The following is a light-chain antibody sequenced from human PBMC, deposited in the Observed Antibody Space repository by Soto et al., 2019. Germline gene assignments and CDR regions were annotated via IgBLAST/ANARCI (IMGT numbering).Light chain of an antibody. CDR2: DVS. J-gene: IGLJ1*01. CDR1: SSDVGAYDY. Sequence: QSVLTQPASVSESPGQSITISCTGTSSDVGAYDYVSWYQQHPGKAPKLIIYDVSNRPSGVSNRFSGSKSGNTASLTISGLQAEDEADYYCSSYTRSTLYVFGTGTQLTVL. V-gene: IGLV2-14*01. CDR3: SSYTRSTLYV.